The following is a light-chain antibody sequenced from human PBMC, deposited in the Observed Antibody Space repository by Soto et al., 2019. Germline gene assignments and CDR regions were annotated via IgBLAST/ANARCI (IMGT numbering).Light chain of an antibody. Sequence: EIVLTQSPGTLSLSPGDRSTLSCRAGQSISSNLAWYQHKPGQAPRLLIYAASNRATGVPARFSGSWSGTEFTLTISSLQSEDFAVYYCQQYNNWITFGQGTRLEI. V-gene: IGKV3-15*01. CDR2: AAS. CDR1: QSISSN. J-gene: IGKJ5*01. CDR3: QQYNNWIT.